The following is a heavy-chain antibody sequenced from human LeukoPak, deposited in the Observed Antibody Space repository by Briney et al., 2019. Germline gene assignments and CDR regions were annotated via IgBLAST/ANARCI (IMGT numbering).Heavy chain of an antibody. CDR3: ARAFGYDWRLDY. Sequence: GASLRLSCAASGITVSSSYLSWVRQAPGKGLEWVSLIYSGGSTYYADSVKGRFTVSRDNSKNTLYLQMDSLRAEDTAVYYCARAFGYDWRLDYWGQGTLVTVSS. D-gene: IGHD5-12*01. CDR1: GITVSSSY. CDR2: IYSGGST. J-gene: IGHJ4*02. V-gene: IGHV3-53*01.